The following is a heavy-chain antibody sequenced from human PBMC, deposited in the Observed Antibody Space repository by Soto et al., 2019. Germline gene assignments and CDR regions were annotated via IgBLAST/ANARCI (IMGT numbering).Heavy chain of an antibody. D-gene: IGHD3-10*01. CDR3: ARRGYGPGFPYYYGMDV. Sequence: QVQLQESGPGLVKPSETLSLTCTVSGGSMSSYYWSWIRQPPGKGLEWIGYIYYSGSTNYNPSLKSRVTVSVDTPNNQFSLKLSSVTAADTAVYYCARRGYGPGFPYYYGMDVWGQGTTVTVSS. CDR1: GGSMSSYY. V-gene: IGHV4-59*01. CDR2: IYYSGST. J-gene: IGHJ6*02.